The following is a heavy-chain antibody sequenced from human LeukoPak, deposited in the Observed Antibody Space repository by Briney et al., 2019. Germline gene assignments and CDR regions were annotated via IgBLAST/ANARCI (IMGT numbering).Heavy chain of an antibody. CDR3: ARGGYGDYVDAFDI. Sequence: SRTLSLTCAVSGGSISSGGYSWSWIRQPPGKGLEWIGYIYHSGSTYYNPSLKSRVTISVDRSKNQFSLKLSSVTAADTAVYYCARGGYGDYVDAFDIWGQGTMVTVSS. V-gene: IGHV4-30-2*01. CDR1: GGSISSGGYS. D-gene: IGHD4-17*01. J-gene: IGHJ3*02. CDR2: IYHSGST.